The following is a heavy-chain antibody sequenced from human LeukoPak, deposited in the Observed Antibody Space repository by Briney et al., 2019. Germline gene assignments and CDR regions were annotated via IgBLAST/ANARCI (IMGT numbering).Heavy chain of an antibody. CDR3: ARSKVPATGNWFDP. Sequence: PSETLSLTCAVYGGSFSGYYWSWIRQPPGKGLEWIGEINHSGSTYYNPSLKSRVTISVDTSKSQFSLKLSSVTAADTAVYYCARSKVPATGNWFDPWGQGTLVTVSS. D-gene: IGHD2-21*02. CDR1: GGSFSGYY. V-gene: IGHV4-34*01. CDR2: INHSGST. J-gene: IGHJ5*02.